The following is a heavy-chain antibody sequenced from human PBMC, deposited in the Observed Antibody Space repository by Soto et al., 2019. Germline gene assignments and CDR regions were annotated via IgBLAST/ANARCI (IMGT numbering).Heavy chain of an antibody. D-gene: IGHD3-16*01. V-gene: IGHV4-61*01. CDR1: GGSVSSGSYY. Sequence: QVQLQESGPGLVKPSETLSLTCTVSGGSVSSGSYYWSWIRQPPGKGLEWIGYIYYSGSTNYNPSTKRRVNLAVATSENQFSPKLSSVTAADTAVYYCARGANVASDYWGQGTLVTVSS. CDR2: IYYSGST. CDR3: ARGANVASDY. J-gene: IGHJ4*02.